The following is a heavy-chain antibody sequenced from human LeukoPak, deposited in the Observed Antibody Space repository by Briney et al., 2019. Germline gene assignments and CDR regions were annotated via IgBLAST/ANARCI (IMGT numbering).Heavy chain of an antibody. CDR2: INHSGSA. V-gene: IGHV4-34*01. J-gene: IGHJ4*02. D-gene: IGHD4-17*01. CDR1: GGSFSGYY. Sequence: SETLSLTCAVSGGSFSGYYWTWIRQPPGKGLEWIGEINHSGSANYNPSLMSRVTISLDTPKNHFSLNLSSVTAADTAVYYCARGQGTVTTHWGQGTLVTVSS. CDR3: ARGQGTVTTH.